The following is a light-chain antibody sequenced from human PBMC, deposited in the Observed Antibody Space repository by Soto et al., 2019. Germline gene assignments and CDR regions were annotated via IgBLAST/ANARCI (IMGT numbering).Light chain of an antibody. CDR1: SSDVGGNKY. V-gene: IGLV2-14*01. J-gene: IGLJ1*01. CDR2: KVS. Sequence: SVLTQPASVSGSPGQSITISCTGTSSDVGGNKYVSWYQQYPGKVPKLLINKVSNRPSGVSNRFSGSKSGNTASLTISGRLAEDEADYFCTSSTSDSLYVFGTGTKVTVL. CDR3: TSSTSDSLYV.